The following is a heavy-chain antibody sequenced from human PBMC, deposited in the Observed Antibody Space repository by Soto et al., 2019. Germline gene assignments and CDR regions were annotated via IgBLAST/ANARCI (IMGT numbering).Heavy chain of an antibody. CDR3: AIEYLAFEGNYYDT. CDR1: GFTFSNYG. D-gene: IGHD3-22*01. CDR2: ISYDGNNK. J-gene: IGHJ5*02. Sequence: QVQLVESGGGVVQPGRSLRLSCAASGFTFSNYGMHCVRQAPGKGLEWVAVISYDGNNKYYADSVKGRFTISRDNSNNTLCLQMSSLRADDTAVYYCAIEYLAFEGNYYDTWGQGTLVTVPS. V-gene: IGHV3-30*03.